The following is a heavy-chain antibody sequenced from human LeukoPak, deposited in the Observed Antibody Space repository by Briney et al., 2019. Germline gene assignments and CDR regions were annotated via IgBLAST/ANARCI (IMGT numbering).Heavy chain of an antibody. D-gene: IGHD4-23*01. V-gene: IGHV3-74*01. CDR2: INSDGSST. J-gene: IGHJ4*02. CDR1: GFTFSSNW. CDR3: ARVLGGNSPFDY. Sequence: GGSLRLSRAASGFTFSSNWMHWVRQGPGKGLVWVSGINSDGSSTNYADSVKGRFTISRDNAKNTLYLQMNSLRAEDTAVYYCARVLGGNSPFDYWGQGTLVTVSS.